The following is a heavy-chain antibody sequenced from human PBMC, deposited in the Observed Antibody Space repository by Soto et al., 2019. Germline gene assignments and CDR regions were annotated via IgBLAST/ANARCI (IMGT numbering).Heavy chain of an antibody. CDR1: GGTFSSYA. CDR2: IIPIFGTA. Sequence: QVQLVQSGAEVKKPGSSVKVSCKASGGTFSSYAISWVRQAPGQGLEWMGGIIPIFGTANYAQKFQGRVTITADESTSTAYMELSSLRSEDTAVYYCARGMEEQLVPDADWFDPWGQGTLVTVSS. D-gene: IGHD6-13*01. CDR3: ARGMEEQLVPDADWFDP. V-gene: IGHV1-69*01. J-gene: IGHJ5*02.